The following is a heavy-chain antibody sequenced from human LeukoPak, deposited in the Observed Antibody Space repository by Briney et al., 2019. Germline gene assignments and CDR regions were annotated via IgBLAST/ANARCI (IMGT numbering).Heavy chain of an antibody. Sequence: GESLKISCKGSGYNFITYWIGWVRQMPGKGLEWMGIIYPGDSDTRYSPSFHGQVTISADKSISTAYLQWSSLKAADTAMYYCARPRFVAAALDSFDIWGQGTMVTVFS. D-gene: IGHD2-15*01. V-gene: IGHV5-51*01. J-gene: IGHJ3*02. CDR2: IYPGDSDT. CDR1: GYNFITYW. CDR3: ARPRFVAAALDSFDI.